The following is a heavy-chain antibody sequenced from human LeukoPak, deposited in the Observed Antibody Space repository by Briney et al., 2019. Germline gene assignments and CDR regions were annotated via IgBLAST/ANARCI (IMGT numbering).Heavy chain of an antibody. CDR1: GGTFSSYA. CDR2: IIPIFGTA. V-gene: IGHV1-69*01. D-gene: IGHD6-19*01. J-gene: IGHJ4*02. CDR3: ARAPRGGYSSGWFRRYFDY. Sequence: SVTVSCKASGGTFSSYAISWVRQAPGQGLEWMGGIIPIFGTANYAQKFQGRVTITADESTRTAYMELSSLRSEDTAVYYCARAPRGGYSSGWFRRYFDYWGQGTLVTVSS.